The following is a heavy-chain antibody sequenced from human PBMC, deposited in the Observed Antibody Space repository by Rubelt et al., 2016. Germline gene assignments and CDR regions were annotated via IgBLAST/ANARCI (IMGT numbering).Heavy chain of an antibody. V-gene: IGHV2-5*02. CDR3: AHRQRVIRRYSYSSNLFDY. Sequence: QITLKESGPTLVKPTQTLTLTCTFSGFSLSTSGVGVGWIRQPPGTALEWLALIYWDADKRYSPSLKSRPTIPKDPSHDQVVLTLTHMDPVETATYYCAHRQRVIRRYSYSSNLFDYWGQGTLVTASS. CDR1: GFSLSTSGVG. J-gene: IGHJ4*02. D-gene: IGHD5-18*01. CDR2: IYWDADK.